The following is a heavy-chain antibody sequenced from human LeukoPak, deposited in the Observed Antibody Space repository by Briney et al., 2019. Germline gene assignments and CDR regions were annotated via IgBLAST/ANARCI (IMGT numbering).Heavy chain of an antibody. V-gene: IGHV3-20*04. J-gene: IGHJ4*02. CDR3: AKVLSLRHFDWVLYIDH. Sequence: GGSLRLSCAASGFTFDDYGMSWVRQAPGKGLERVSGINWNGGSTGYADSVKGRFTISRDNSKNTLYLQMNSLRAEDTAVYYCAKVLSLRHFDWVLYIDHWGQGTLVTVSS. CDR2: INWNGGST. D-gene: IGHD3-9*01. CDR1: GFTFDDYG.